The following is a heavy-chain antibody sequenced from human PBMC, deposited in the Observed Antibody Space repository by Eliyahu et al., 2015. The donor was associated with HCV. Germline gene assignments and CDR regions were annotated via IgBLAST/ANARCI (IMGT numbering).Heavy chain of an antibody. Sequence: QVQLQQWGAGLLKPSETLSLTCAVYGGSFSGYYWSWIPQAPGKGLEWVGEINHSGSTNYNPSLKSRVTISVDTSKNQFSLKLSSVTAADTAVYYCARIRPLWYSYGPKSSAFDYWGQGTLVTVSS. D-gene: IGHD5-18*01. CDR1: GGSFSGYY. J-gene: IGHJ4*02. CDR3: ARIRPLWYSYGPKSSAFDY. V-gene: IGHV4-34*01. CDR2: INHSGST.